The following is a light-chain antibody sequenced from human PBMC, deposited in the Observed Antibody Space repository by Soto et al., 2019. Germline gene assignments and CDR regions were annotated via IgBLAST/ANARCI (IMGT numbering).Light chain of an antibody. J-gene: IGKJ5*01. V-gene: IGKV1-39*01. CDR1: QSIGGY. CDR2: AAS. Sequence: DIQMTQSPSSLSASVGDRVTITCRASQSIGGYLNWYQQKPGKAPKLLIYAASTLESGVPSRFSATVSGTEFSLTITSLQPEDFATYYCQQLFDSPITFGQGTRLEIK. CDR3: QQLFDSPIT.